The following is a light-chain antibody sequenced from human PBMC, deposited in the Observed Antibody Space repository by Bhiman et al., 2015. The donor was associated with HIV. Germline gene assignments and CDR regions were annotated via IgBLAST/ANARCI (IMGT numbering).Light chain of an antibody. V-gene: IGLV1-51*01. CDR2: DNN. J-gene: IGLJ1*01. Sequence: QSVLTQPPSVSAAPGQKVTISCSGSSSNIGNNYVSWYQQLPGTAPKLLIYDNNNRPSGIPDRFSGSKSGTSATLGITGLQTGDEADYYCGTWHSALSGGGVFGTGTRVTVL. CDR1: SSNIGNNY. CDR3: GTWHSALSGGGV.